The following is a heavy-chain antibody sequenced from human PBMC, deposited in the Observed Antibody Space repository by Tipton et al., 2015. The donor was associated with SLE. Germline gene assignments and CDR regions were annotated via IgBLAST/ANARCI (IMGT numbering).Heavy chain of an antibody. D-gene: IGHD2-2*01. CDR3: ARAQEDIVVVPAAPSGYYGMDV. J-gene: IGHJ6*02. CDR2: IYYSGST. CDR1: GGSISSHY. V-gene: IGHV4-59*11. Sequence: TLSLTCTVSGGSISSHYWSWIRQPPGKGLEWIGYIYYSGSTNYNPSLKSRVTISVDTSKNQFSLKLSSVTAADTAVYYCARAQEDIVVVPAAPSGYYGMDVWGQGTTVPVSS.